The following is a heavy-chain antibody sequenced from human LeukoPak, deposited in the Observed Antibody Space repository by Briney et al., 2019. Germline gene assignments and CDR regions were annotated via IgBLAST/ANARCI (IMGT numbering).Heavy chain of an antibody. CDR3: AREIAAAFAI. V-gene: IGHV4-59*11. J-gene: IGHJ4*02. Sequence: PSETLSLTCTVSDASFSGHYWSWVRQSPGKGLEWIGCVFYSGSTNYNPSFTSRVTISLDTSKNQVSLRLISVTAADTAVYYCAREIAAAFAIWGQGTLVTVSS. D-gene: IGHD2-2*01. CDR1: DASFSGHY. CDR2: VFYSGST.